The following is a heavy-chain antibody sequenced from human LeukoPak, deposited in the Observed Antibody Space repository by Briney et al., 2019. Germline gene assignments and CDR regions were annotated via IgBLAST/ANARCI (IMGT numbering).Heavy chain of an antibody. Sequence: GSLRLSCAASGFTFSSYAMSWIRQPPGKGLEWIGSVRYSGTTYYNPSLKSRVTISVDTSKNQFSLKLSSVTAADTAVYYCARGGPADTAMVNYFDYWGQGTLVTVSS. CDR1: GFTFSSYA. D-gene: IGHD5-18*01. CDR3: ARGGPADTAMVNYFDY. J-gene: IGHJ4*02. V-gene: IGHV4-34*01. CDR2: VRYSGTT.